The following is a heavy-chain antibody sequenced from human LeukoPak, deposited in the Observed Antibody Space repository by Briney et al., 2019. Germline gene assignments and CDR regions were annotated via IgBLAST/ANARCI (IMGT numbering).Heavy chain of an antibody. CDR3: AKDHARKGAAAGSPIGY. Sequence: PGGSLRLSCAASGFTFSDYYMSWIRQAPGKGLEWVSYISSSGSTIYYADSVKGRFTISRDNSKNTLYLQMNSLRAEDTAVYYCAKDHARKGAAAGSPIGYWGQGTLVTVSS. CDR1: GFTFSDYY. J-gene: IGHJ4*02. CDR2: ISSSGSTI. D-gene: IGHD6-13*01. V-gene: IGHV3-11*04.